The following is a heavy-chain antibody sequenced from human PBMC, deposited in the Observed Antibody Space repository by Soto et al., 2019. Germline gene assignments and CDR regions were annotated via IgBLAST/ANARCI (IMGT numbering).Heavy chain of an antibody. CDR1: GFTFRNYA. CDR3: ARERVPIGFYYGMDV. J-gene: IGHJ6*02. Sequence: QVQLEESGGGVVQPGRSLRLSCAASGFTFRNYALHWVRQAPGKGLEWVAVISSDGSSKYSTDSVKGRFTISRDNSKNTLSLQMNSLGIDDTAVYYCARERVPIGFYYGMDVWGQGTTVTVSS. V-gene: IGHV3-30-3*01. CDR2: ISSDGSSK. D-gene: IGHD2-2*01.